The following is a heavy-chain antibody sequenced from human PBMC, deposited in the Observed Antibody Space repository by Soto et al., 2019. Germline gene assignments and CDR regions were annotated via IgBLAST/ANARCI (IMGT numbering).Heavy chain of an antibody. CDR3: ARDWSNGFYHFDS. D-gene: IGHD6-19*01. V-gene: IGHV4-38-2*02. CDR1: GYSISTGLN. CDR2: NYHSGST. Sequence: SETLCLTCAASGYSISTGLNCGWIQQPRGEGVEGIGSNYHSGSTNYTLSVKRRVTISGDTAKNKIYLKMNTVTAADTAVYHCARDWSNGFYHFDSWGQGTLVTVSS. J-gene: IGHJ4*02.